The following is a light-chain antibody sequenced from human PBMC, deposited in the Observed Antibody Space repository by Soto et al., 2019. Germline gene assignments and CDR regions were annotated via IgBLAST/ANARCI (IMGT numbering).Light chain of an antibody. Sequence: ILMTQSPASLSVSPGDRATLSCRASQSVSRNLAWYQQKPGQAPRLLIYAASTMDSGIPARFSGSGSGTEFTLTISSLQSEDFAVYYCQQHGTSPRTFGPGTKLEIK. J-gene: IGKJ2*01. CDR1: QSVSRN. CDR3: QQHGTSPRT. CDR2: AAS. V-gene: IGKV3-15*01.